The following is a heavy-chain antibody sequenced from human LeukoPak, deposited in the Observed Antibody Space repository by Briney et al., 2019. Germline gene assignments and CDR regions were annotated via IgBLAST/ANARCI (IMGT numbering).Heavy chain of an antibody. CDR2: IISSGSYI. CDR1: GFTFSSYR. V-gene: IGHV3-21*01. D-gene: IGHD2-2*03. J-gene: IGHJ4*02. CDR3: ARASGYCSSTSCYGGGDY. Sequence: GGSLRLFCAASGFTFSSYRMSWVRQAPGKGLEWVSYIISSGSYILQPASVKGRLTISRDNAKKSLYLQMHCVRAEDTAVYYCARASGYCSSTSCYGGGDYWGQGTLVTVSS.